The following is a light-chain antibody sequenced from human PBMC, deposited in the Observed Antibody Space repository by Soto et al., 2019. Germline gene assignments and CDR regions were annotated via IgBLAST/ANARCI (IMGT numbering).Light chain of an antibody. CDR3: QDYGTSHPWT. Sequence: EVVLTQSPGALSLSPGEGVTLSCRASQNIRGNELAWYRQKRGQAPRLLIYGGSSRAEGIPDRFSGRGTGTNFARTIIRLEPEDSAVYYCQDYGTSHPWTFGQGTKLEIK. CDR2: GGS. V-gene: IGKV3-20*01. J-gene: IGKJ1*01. CDR1: QNIRGNE.